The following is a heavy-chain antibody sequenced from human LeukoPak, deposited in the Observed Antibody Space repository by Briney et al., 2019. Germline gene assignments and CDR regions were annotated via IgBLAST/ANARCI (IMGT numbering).Heavy chain of an antibody. CDR1: GFTFSSYA. D-gene: IGHD3-3*01. CDR3: AKDQAYYDFWSGYSNFDP. Sequence: QTGGSLRLSRAASGFTFSSYAMSWVRQAPGKGLEWVSAISGSGGSTYYADSVKGRFTISRDNSKNTLYLQMNSLRAEDTAVYYCAKDQAYYDFWSGYSNFDPWGQGTLVTVSS. J-gene: IGHJ5*02. V-gene: IGHV3-23*01. CDR2: ISGSGGST.